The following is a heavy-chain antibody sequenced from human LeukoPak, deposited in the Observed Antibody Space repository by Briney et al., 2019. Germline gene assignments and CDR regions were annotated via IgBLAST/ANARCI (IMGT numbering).Heavy chain of an antibody. Sequence: GGSLRLSCAASGFTFSSYSMNWVRQAPGKGLEWVSSISSISSYIYYADSVKGRFTISRDNAKNSLYLQMNSLRAEDTAVYYCAREINDYIWGSYRTNYFDYWGQGTLVTVSS. J-gene: IGHJ4*02. D-gene: IGHD3-16*02. CDR3: AREINDYIWGSYRTNYFDY. V-gene: IGHV3-21*01. CDR2: ISSISSYI. CDR1: GFTFSSYS.